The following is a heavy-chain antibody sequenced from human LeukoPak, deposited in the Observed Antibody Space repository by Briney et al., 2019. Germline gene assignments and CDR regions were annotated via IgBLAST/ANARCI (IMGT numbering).Heavy chain of an antibody. Sequence: GGSLRLSCAASGFTFSSYAMHWVRQAPGEGLEWVAVISYDGSNKYYADSVKGRFTISRDNSKNTLYLQMNSLRAEDAAVYYCARGGPYSNYVGDYFDYWGQGTLVTVSS. CDR3: ARGGPYSNYVGDYFDY. CDR2: ISYDGSNK. D-gene: IGHD4-11*01. V-gene: IGHV3-30*04. CDR1: GFTFSSYA. J-gene: IGHJ4*02.